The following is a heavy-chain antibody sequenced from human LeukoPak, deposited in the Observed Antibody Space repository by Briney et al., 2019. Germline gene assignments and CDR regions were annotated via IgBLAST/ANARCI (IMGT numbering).Heavy chain of an antibody. CDR1: GGSISSGDYY. Sequence: SETLSLTCTVSGGSISSGDYYWSWIRQPPGKGLKWIGYIYYSGSTYYNPSLKSRVTISVDTSKNQFSLKLSSVTAADTAVYYCATSSSLYFQLWGQGTLVTVSS. CDR3: ATSSSLYFQL. D-gene: IGHD6-13*01. CDR2: IYYSGST. J-gene: IGHJ1*01. V-gene: IGHV4-30-4*01.